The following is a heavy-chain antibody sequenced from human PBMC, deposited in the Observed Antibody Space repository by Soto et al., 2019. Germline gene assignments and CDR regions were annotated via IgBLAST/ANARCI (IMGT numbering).Heavy chain of an antibody. Sequence: EVHLVESVGGLVEPGGSLRLACAASGFTFSHMWMSWVRQGPGKGPEWVGRIKSKTDGGTIDYAASGRGRFIISRDDSKETMFLQMNSLKVEDTAVYYCTTSQDIVVIPTAGHYEAVDVWGQGTMVTVSP. CDR1: GFTFSHMW. D-gene: IGHD2-15*01. CDR3: TTSQDIVVIPTAGHYEAVDV. CDR2: IKSKTDGGTI. J-gene: IGHJ3*01. V-gene: IGHV3-15*01.